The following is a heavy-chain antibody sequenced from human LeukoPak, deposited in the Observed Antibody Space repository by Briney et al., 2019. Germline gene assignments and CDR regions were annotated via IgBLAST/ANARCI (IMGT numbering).Heavy chain of an antibody. CDR3: AKERVTTTTFDY. V-gene: IGHV3-23*01. CDR2: ISDSGGST. J-gene: IGHJ4*02. CDR1: GFTFRSYA. Sequence: GGSLRLSCAASGFTFRSYAMSWVRQAPGKGLEWVPLISDSGGSTYYADSVKGRFTISRDNSKNTLYLQMNSLRTEDTAVYYCAKERVTTTTFDYWGQGTLVTVSS. D-gene: IGHD4-11*01.